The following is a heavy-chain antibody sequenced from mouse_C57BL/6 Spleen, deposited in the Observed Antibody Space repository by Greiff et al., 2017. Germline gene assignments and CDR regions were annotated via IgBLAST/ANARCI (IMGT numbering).Heavy chain of an antibody. CDR1: GYTFTSYW. J-gene: IGHJ2*01. CDR2: IDPSDSET. Sequence: QVQLQQPGAELVRPGSSVKLSCKASGYTFTSYWMPWVKQRPIQGLEWIGNIDPSDSETHYNQTFKDKATLTVDKSSSTAYMQLSSLTAEDSAVYYCAREGYDGYDYFDDWGPGTTLTVSS. CDR3: AREGYDGYDYFDD. D-gene: IGHD2-3*01. V-gene: IGHV1-52*01.